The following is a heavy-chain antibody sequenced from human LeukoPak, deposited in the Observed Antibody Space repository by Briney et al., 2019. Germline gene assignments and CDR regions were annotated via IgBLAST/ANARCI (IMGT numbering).Heavy chain of an antibody. D-gene: IGHD2-15*01. CDR2: IKQDGGEK. CDR3: ARNKGWELPAELDS. V-gene: IGHV3-7*01. J-gene: IGHJ4*02. CDR1: GFTFKNSW. Sequence: PRGSLRLSCAASGFTFKNSWMSWVRQAPGKGLEWVANIKQDGGEKYYVDSVKGRFTISRDDAKTSVYLQMNSLRAEDTAVYYCARNKGWELPAELDSWGQGTLVTVSS.